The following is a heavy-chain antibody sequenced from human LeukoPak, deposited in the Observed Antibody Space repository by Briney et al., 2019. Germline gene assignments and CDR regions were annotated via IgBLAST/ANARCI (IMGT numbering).Heavy chain of an antibody. J-gene: IGHJ6*03. Sequence: SVKVSCKASGGTFSSYAISWVRQAPGQGLEWMGGIIPIFGTANYAQKFQGRVTITADESTSTAYMELSSLRSEDTAVYYCARLCSSTSPYYYYYYMDVWGKGTTVTVSS. V-gene: IGHV1-69*01. CDR2: IIPIFGTA. D-gene: IGHD2-2*01. CDR1: GGTFSSYA. CDR3: ARLCSSTSPYYYYYYMDV.